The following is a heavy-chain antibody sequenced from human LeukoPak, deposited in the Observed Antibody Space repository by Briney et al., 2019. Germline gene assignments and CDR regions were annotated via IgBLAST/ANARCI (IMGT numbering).Heavy chain of an antibody. Sequence: GGSARLSCAASGFTFSSYGMHWIRQAPGKGLEWVAFIRYDGSNKYYADSVKGRFTISRDNSKNTLYLQMNSLRAEDTAVYYCAKEGDSYYYGSGSYYHLDYWGQGTLVTVSS. CDR3: AKEGDSYYYGSGSYYHLDY. J-gene: IGHJ4*02. CDR1: GFTFSSYG. D-gene: IGHD3-10*01. V-gene: IGHV3-30*02. CDR2: IRYDGSNK.